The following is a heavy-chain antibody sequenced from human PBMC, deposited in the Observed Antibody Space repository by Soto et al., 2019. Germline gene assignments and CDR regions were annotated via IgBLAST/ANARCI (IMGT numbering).Heavy chain of an antibody. D-gene: IGHD5-12*01. Sequence: EVQLVESGGGLVQPGGSLRLSCAASGFTFSSYWMSWVRQAPGKGLEWVANIKQDGSEKYYVDSVKGRFTISRDNAKNSLYLQMNSLRAEDTAVYYCARDTHIVATRRDVYYYYGMDVWGQGTTVTVSS. V-gene: IGHV3-7*01. J-gene: IGHJ6*02. CDR1: GFTFSSYW. CDR2: IKQDGSEK. CDR3: ARDTHIVATRRDVYYYYGMDV.